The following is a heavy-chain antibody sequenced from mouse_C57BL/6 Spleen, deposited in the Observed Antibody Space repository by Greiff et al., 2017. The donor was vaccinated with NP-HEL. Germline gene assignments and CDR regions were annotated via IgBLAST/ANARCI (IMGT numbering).Heavy chain of an antibody. D-gene: IGHD1-1*01. V-gene: IGHV1-69*01. CDR3: ARGDYYGSSYGGYFDV. CDR2: IDPSDSYT. J-gene: IGHJ1*03. CDR1: GYTFTSYW. Sequence: VQLQQPGAELVMPGASVKLSCKASGYTFTSYWMHWVKQRPGQGLEWIGEIDPSDSYTNYNQKFKGKSTLTVDKSSSTAYMQLSSLTSEDSAVYYCARGDYYGSSYGGYFDVWGTGTTVTVSS.